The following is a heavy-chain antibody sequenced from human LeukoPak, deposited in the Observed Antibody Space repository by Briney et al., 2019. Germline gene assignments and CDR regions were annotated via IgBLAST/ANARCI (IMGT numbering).Heavy chain of an antibody. J-gene: IGHJ4*02. D-gene: IGHD2/OR15-2a*01. CDR2: ITWDGETT. V-gene: IGHV3-43*01. Sequence: GRPLRLSCAASGFTFDDYTMHRVRQAPEKGLEWVSLITWDGETTHFADSVRGRFAISRDNSKNSLYLQINSLKTEDTAVYYCAKVFYSDSYFDSWGQGTLVIVSS. CDR3: AKVFYSDSYFDS. CDR1: GFTFDDYT.